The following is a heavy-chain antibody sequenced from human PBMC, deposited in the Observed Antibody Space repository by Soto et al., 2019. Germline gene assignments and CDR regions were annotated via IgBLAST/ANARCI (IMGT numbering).Heavy chain of an antibody. CDR1: GFTFTSSA. J-gene: IGHJ6*02. CDR2: IVVGSGNT. CDR3: AAGNTGYSSGWHYYYYGMDV. Sequence: ASVKVSCKASGFTFTSSAVQWVRQARGQRLEWIGWIVVGSGNTNYAQKFQERVTITRDMSTSTAYMELSSLRSEDTAVYYCAAGNTGYSSGWHYYYYGMDVWGQGTTVTVSS. V-gene: IGHV1-58*01. D-gene: IGHD6-19*01.